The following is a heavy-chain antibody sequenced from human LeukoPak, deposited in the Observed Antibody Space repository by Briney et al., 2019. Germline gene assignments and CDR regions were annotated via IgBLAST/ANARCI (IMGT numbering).Heavy chain of an antibody. CDR1: GGSISSSSYY. Sequence: SETLSLTCTVSGGSISSSSYYWGWIRQPPGKGLEWIGRIYTSGSTNYNPCVKSRVTMSVDTSKNQFSLKLSSVTAADTAVYYCARVGGSYDYVRGSYRYIWAFDIWGQGTMVTVSS. J-gene: IGHJ3*02. CDR3: ARVGGSYDYVRGSYRYIWAFDI. D-gene: IGHD3-16*02. CDR2: IYTSGST. V-gene: IGHV4-39*07.